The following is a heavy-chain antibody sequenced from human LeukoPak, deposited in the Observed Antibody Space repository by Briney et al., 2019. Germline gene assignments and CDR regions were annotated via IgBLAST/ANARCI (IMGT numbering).Heavy chain of an antibody. Sequence: PSETLSLTCTVSGGSISSFYWSWFYWSWIRQPPGKGLEWIGYIYFSWGTNYNPSLKSRVTISVDTSKNQFSLKLSSVTAADTAVYYCARGVVAAPQTFDYWGQGTLVTVSS. CDR3: ARGVVAAPQTFDY. CDR1: GGSISS. D-gene: IGHD2-15*01. V-gene: IGHV4-61*08. J-gene: IGHJ4*02. CDR2: IYFSWGT.